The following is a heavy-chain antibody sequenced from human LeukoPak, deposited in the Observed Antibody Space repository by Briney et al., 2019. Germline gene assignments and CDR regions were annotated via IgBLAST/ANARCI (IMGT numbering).Heavy chain of an antibody. Sequence: PGGSLRLSCAASGFTFSSHGMNWFRQAPGKGLEWVSGISPNGVITYYADSVKGRFTISRDNSKGTVYLQMNSLRPEDTAVYYCAKDDAWLQYGNWGRGTLVTVSS. CDR2: ISPNGVIT. CDR1: GFTFSSHG. CDR3: AKDDAWLQYGN. J-gene: IGHJ4*02. D-gene: IGHD5-24*01. V-gene: IGHV3-23*01.